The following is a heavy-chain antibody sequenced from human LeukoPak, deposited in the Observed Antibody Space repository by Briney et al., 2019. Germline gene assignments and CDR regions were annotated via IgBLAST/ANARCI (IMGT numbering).Heavy chain of an antibody. CDR1: GFTFSSNS. D-gene: IGHD1-26*01. CDR3: AKARSGSYVY. V-gene: IGHV3-48*04. J-gene: IGHJ4*02. CDR2: ISSASGSI. Sequence: GGSLRLSCVASGFTFSSNSMNWVRQAPGRGLEWVSYISSASGSIYYADSVKGRFTISRDNAKNSLYLQMNSLRAEDTALYYCAKARSGSYVYWGQGTLVTVSS.